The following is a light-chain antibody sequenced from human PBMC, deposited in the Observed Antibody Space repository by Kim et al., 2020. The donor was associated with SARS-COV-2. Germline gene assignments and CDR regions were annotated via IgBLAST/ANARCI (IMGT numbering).Light chain of an antibody. J-gene: IGKJ1*01. CDR1: QSVSSN. Sequence: VSPGERATLSCRASQSVSSNLALYQQKPGQAPRLLIYGASTRATGVPARFSGSGSGTEFTLTILSLQSEDFAIYYCQQYNNWPQTFGQGTKVDIK. V-gene: IGKV3-15*01. CDR2: GAS. CDR3: QQYNNWPQT.